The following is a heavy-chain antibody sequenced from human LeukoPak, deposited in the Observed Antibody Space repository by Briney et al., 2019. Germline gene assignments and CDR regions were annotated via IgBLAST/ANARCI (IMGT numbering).Heavy chain of an antibody. Sequence: SETLSLTCTVSGGSISSYYWSWIRQPPGKGLEWIGYIYYSGSTNYNPSLKSRVTISVDTSKNQFSLKLSSVTAADTAVYYCARDELGTFDPWGQGTLVTVSS. CDR3: ARDELGTFDP. J-gene: IGHJ5*02. CDR2: IYYSGST. CDR1: GGSISSYY. V-gene: IGHV4-59*01. D-gene: IGHD7-27*01.